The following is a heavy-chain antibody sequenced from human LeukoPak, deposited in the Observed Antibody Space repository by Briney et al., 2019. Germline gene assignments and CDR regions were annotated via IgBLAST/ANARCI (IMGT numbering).Heavy chain of an antibody. V-gene: IGHV3-48*01. D-gene: IGHD6-13*01. CDR2: ISSGSRTI. CDR3: ARERGYSSSCYTF. Sequence: GESLRLSCAASGLTFSSYSMNWVRQAPGKGLEWVSYISSGSRTIYYADSVKGRFTISRDNAKNSVYLQMNSLRAEDTAIYYCARERGYSSSCYTFWGQGTLVTVSS. CDR1: GLTFSSYS. J-gene: IGHJ4*02.